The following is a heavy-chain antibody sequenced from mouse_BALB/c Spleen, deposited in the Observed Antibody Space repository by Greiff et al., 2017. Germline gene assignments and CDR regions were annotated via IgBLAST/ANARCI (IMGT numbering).Heavy chain of an antibody. D-gene: IGHD1-1*01. CDR3: ARSDTTYYFDY. CDR1: GYTFTDYA. Sequence: QVQLQQSGAELVRPGVSVKISCKGSGYTFTDYAMHWVKQSHAKSLEWIGVISTYYGDASYNQKFKGKATMTVDKSSSTAYMELARLTSEDSAIYYCARSDTTYYFDYWGQGTTLTVSS. CDR2: ISTYYGDA. V-gene: IGHV1S137*01. J-gene: IGHJ2*01.